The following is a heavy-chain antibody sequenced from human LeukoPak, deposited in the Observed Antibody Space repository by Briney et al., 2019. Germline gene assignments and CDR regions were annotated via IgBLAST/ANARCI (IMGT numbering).Heavy chain of an antibody. V-gene: IGHV3-48*03. J-gene: IGHJ5*02. D-gene: IGHD6-19*01. CDR1: GFTFSSYE. CDR2: ISRSGNTI. CDR3: ARDRSGWYRWFDP. Sequence: PGGSLRLSCADSGFTFSSYEMNWLRQAPGKGLEWVSYISRSGNTIHYADSVKGRFTISRDNAKNSLYLQVNSLRAEDTAVYYCARDRSGWYRWFDPWGQGTLVTVSS.